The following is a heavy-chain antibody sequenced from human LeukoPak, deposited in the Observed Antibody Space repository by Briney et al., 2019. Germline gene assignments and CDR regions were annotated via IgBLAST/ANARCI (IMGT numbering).Heavy chain of an antibody. D-gene: IGHD2-21*02. CDR2: IRPNKGGT. CDR3: TRGNLFDCGGVCYLTDY. V-gene: IGHV1-2*02. J-gene: IGHJ4*02. CDR1: GYTLTGHY. Sequence: ASVNVSRKASGYTLTGHYMHWVRPAPGQGLEWMGWIRPNKGGTQLAQKFQGRFSMTRDTSISTAYMELTRLISDDTAVYYCTRGNLFDCGGVCYLTDYWGQGTLVTVSS.